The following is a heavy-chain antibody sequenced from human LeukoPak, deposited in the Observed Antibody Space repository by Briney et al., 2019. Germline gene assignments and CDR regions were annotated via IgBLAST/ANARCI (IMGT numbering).Heavy chain of an antibody. Sequence: GESLKISCKGSGYSFSRYWIGWVRQMPGKGLEWMGIIYPGDSDTRYSPSFQGQVTISADKSISTAYLQWSSLKASDTAMYYCARLRGYCSSSSCYTIDFGYWGQGTLVTVSS. CDR2: IYPGDSDT. V-gene: IGHV5-51*01. J-gene: IGHJ4*02. D-gene: IGHD2-2*02. CDR1: GYSFSRYW. CDR3: ARLRGYCSSSSCYTIDFGY.